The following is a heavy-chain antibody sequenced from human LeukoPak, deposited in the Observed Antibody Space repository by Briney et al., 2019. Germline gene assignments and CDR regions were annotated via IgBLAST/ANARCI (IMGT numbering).Heavy chain of an antibody. Sequence: GRSLRLSCAASGFTFSSYAMHWVRQAPGKGLEWVAVISYDGSNKYYADSVKGRFTISRDNSKNTLYLQMNSLRAEDTAVYYCARTLTVVTYYYFGYWGQGTLVTVSS. CDR2: ISYDGSNK. J-gene: IGHJ4*02. V-gene: IGHV3-30*04. CDR1: GFTFSSYA. D-gene: IGHD4-23*01. CDR3: ARTLTVVTYYYFGY.